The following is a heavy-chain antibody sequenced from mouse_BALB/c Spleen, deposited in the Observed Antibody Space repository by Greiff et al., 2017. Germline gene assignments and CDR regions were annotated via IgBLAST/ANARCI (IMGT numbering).Heavy chain of an antibody. CDR1: GYTFTSYW. D-gene: IGHD1-2*01. V-gene: IGHV1-69*02. Sequence: VQLQQSGAELVRPGASVKLSCKASGYTFTSYWINWVKQRPGQGLEWIGNIYPSDSYTNYNQKFKDKATLTVDKSSSTAYMQLSSPTSEDSAVYYCCYGYGNFDYWGQGTTLTVSS. J-gene: IGHJ2*01. CDR3: CYGYGNFDY. CDR2: IYPSDSYT.